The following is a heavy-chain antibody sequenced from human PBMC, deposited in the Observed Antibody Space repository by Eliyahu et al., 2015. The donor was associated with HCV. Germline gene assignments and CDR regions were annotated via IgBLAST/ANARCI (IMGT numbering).Heavy chain of an antibody. CDR3: ARELGYCSSTSCYNNYYYYGMDV. Sequence: QLQLQESGPGLVKPSETLSLTCTVSGGSISSSSYYWGWIRQPPGKGLEWIGSIYYSGSTYYNPSLKSRVTISVDTSKNQFSLKLSSVTAADTAVYYCARELGYCSSTSCYNNYYYYGMDVWGQGTTVTVSS. V-gene: IGHV4-39*02. CDR2: IYYSGST. CDR1: GGSISSSSYY. J-gene: IGHJ6*02. D-gene: IGHD2-2*02.